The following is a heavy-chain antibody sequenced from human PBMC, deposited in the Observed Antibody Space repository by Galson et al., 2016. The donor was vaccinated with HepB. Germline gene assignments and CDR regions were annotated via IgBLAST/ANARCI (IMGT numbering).Heavy chain of an antibody. Sequence: ETLSLTCTVSGGSISNSSYYWGWIRQPPGKGLEWIGTIYYSGSTYYNPSLKSRVTIYVDTSKNYFSLKLSSVTAADTAVYYCARRRTTRGFDYWGQGTLVTVSS. J-gene: IGHJ4*02. CDR2: IYYSGST. V-gene: IGHV4-39*02. D-gene: IGHD1-1*01. CDR3: ARRRTTRGFDY. CDR1: GGSISNSSYY.